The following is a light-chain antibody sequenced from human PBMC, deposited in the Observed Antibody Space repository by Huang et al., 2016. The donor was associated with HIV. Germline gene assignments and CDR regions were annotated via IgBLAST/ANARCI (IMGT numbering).Light chain of an antibody. CDR2: GAS. J-gene: IGKJ1*01. Sequence: IVMTQSPVTLSVTQGERATLSCRASRGLISNFAWYQQKLGQAPRLLMYGASTRDTGIPARFSGTGSGTEFTLTISSLQSEDFAVYYCQQYNNWPPAFGQGTKVEIK. CDR3: QQYNNWPPA. V-gene: IGKV3-15*01. CDR1: RGLISN.